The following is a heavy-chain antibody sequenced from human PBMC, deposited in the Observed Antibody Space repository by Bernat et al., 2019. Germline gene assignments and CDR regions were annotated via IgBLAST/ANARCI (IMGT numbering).Heavy chain of an antibody. CDR2: ISNSGGAT. D-gene: IGHD1-26*01. CDR3: AKVRGVGATDLNDAFDI. V-gene: IGHV3-23*01. J-gene: IGHJ3*02. CDR1: GFSFSNFA. Sequence: ELQLLESGGGLGHPGGSLRLSCAASGFSFSNFAMTWVRQAPGKGLDWVASISNSGGATYYADSVKGRFTISRDNSKNTLYLQMNSLRAEDTAVYYCAKVRGVGATDLNDAFDIWGQGTMVTVSS.